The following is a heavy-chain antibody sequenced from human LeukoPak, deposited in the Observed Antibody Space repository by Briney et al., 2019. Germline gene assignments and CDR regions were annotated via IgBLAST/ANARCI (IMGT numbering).Heavy chain of an antibody. CDR2: IFPCDANT. V-gene: IGHV5-51*01. Sequence: ESLKISCQGSGYSFATYWIGCVRQMPGKGLEGMGMIFPCDANTKYSPSFQGQVTISADRSITTAYLEWSSLMASDTATYYCARHGGSGSYYYYYGLDAWGPGTTVSVSS. CDR1: GYSFATYW. D-gene: IGHD1-26*01. CDR3: ARHGGSGSYYYYYGLDA. J-gene: IGHJ6*02.